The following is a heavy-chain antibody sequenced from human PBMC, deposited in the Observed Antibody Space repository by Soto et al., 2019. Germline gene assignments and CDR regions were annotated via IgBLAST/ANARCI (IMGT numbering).Heavy chain of an antibody. CDR3: ARRQSSSWYHYGMDV. V-gene: IGHV5-51*03. J-gene: IGHJ6*02. CDR2: IYPGDSDT. CDR1: GYSFTSYW. D-gene: IGHD6-13*01. Sequence: GESLKISCKGSGYSFTSYWIGWVRQMPGKGLEWVGIIYPGDSDTRYSPSFKGQVTISADKSISTAYLQWSSLKASDTAMYYCARRQSSSWYHYGMDVWGQGTTVTVSS.